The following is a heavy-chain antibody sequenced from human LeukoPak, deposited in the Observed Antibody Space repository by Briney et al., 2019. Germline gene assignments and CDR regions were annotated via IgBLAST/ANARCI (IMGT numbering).Heavy chain of an antibody. Sequence: PGGSLRLSCAASGFTFSNYAIHWVRQAPGKGLEWVAFISYDGNDKYYADSVKGRFTTSRDNSKNTLYLQMNSLRAEDTAVYYCAKAGTTGPMDVWGQGTTVTVSS. V-gene: IGHV3-30*18. J-gene: IGHJ6*02. CDR3: AKAGTTGPMDV. CDR1: GFTFSNYA. CDR2: ISYDGNDK. D-gene: IGHD1-7*01.